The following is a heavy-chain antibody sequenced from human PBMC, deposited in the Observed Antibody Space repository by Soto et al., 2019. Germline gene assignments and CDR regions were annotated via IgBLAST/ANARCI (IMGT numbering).Heavy chain of an antibody. V-gene: IGHV3-11*06. CDR3: ARDGLLGSPVVKNDY. J-gene: IGHJ4*02. CDR1: GFTFSDYY. CDR2: ISSSSSYT. D-gene: IGHD3-22*01. Sequence: GGSLRLSCAASGFTFSDYYMSWIRQAPGKGLEWVSYISSSSSYTNYADSVKGRFTISRDNAKNSLYLQMNSLRAEDTAVYYCARDGLLGSPVVKNDYWGQGTLVTVSS.